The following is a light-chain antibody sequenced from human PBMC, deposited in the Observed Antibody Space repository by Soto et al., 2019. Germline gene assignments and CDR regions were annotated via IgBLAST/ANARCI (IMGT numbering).Light chain of an antibody. J-gene: IGLJ2*01. V-gene: IGLV1-44*01. CDR1: SSNIGRNT. CDR3: AAWDDSLNAVV. CDR2: SNN. Sequence: QAVVTQPPSASGTPGQRVTISFSGSSSNIGRNTVNWYQQLPGTAPKLLIYSNNQRPSGVPDRFSGSKSGTSASLAISGLQSEDEADYYCAAWDDSLNAVVFGGGTKVTVL.